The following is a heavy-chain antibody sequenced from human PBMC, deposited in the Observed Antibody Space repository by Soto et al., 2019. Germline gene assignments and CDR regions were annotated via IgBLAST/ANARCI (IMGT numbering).Heavy chain of an antibody. V-gene: IGHV3-66*01. CDR1: GFNFGDYA. Sequence: GGSLRLSCTASGFNFGDYAMSWFRQAPGKGLEWVSVIYSGGSTYYADSVKGRFTISRDNSKNTLYLQMNSLRAEDTAVYYCARDRIAAAGLDAFDIWGQGTMVTVSS. D-gene: IGHD6-13*01. J-gene: IGHJ3*02. CDR3: ARDRIAAAGLDAFDI. CDR2: IYSGGST.